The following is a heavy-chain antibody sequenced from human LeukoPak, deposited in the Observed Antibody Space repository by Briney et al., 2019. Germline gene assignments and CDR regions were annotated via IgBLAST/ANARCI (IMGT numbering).Heavy chain of an antibody. CDR2: ISGDGTTI. Sequence: SGGSLRLSCAASGFTFSDYYMSWVRQAPGKGLEWVSYISGDGTTIHYADSVRGRFTVSRDNAKNSLSLQMNSLRAEDTAMYYCTREDYYYAAGYWGQGTLVTVSS. J-gene: IGHJ4*02. CDR3: TREDYYYAAGY. CDR1: GFTFSDYY. D-gene: IGHD3-10*01. V-gene: IGHV3-11*04.